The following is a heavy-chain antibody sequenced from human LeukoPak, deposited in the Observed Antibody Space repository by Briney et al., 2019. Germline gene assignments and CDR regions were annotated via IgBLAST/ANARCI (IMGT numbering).Heavy chain of an antibody. J-gene: IGHJ5*02. CDR2: IIPIFGTA. D-gene: IGHD3-22*01. CDR1: GGTFSSYA. CDR3: ARESDSSGYSNWFDT. V-gene: IGHV1-69*05. Sequence: GASVKVSCKASGGTFSSYAISWVRQAPGQGLEWMGGIIPIFGTANYAQKFQGRVTITTDESTSTAYMELSSLRSEDTAVYYCARESDSSGYSNWFDTWGQGTLVTVSS.